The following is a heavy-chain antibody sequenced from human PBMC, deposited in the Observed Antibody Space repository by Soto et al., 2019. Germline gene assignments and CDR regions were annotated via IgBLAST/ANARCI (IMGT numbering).Heavy chain of an antibody. CDR2: INPNSAAT. D-gene: IGHD3-9*01. J-gene: IGHJ6*02. CDR3: ARGLPIYGSNYYSYIMDV. Sequence: ASVKVSCKASRYTFTDYFIHWVRQAPGQGLEWMGWINPNSAATDYSQKFRGWVTMTRDTSISTAYMELSRLISDDTAVYYCARGLPIYGSNYYSYIMDVWGQGTTVTVSS. V-gene: IGHV1-2*04. CDR1: RYTFTDYF.